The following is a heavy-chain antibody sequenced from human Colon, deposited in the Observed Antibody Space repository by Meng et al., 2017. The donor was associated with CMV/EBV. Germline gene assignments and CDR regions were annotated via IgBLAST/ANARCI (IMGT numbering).Heavy chain of an antibody. Sequence: GGSLRLSCAASGFTFSAYPIHWVRQAPGKGLEWLTIISHDGTKKYYAESVKGRFTISRDNSQNTVTVQMNNLRGDDTAIYYCARASISSFDPWGQGTLVTVSS. D-gene: IGHD4-11*01. CDR2: ISHDGTKK. CDR1: GFTFSAYP. V-gene: IGHV3-30*04. CDR3: ARASISSFDP. J-gene: IGHJ5*02.